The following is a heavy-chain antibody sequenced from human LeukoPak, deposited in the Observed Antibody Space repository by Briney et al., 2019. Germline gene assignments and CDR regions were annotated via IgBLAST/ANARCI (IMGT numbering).Heavy chain of an antibody. CDR3: ARDGVRDGLYFDY. D-gene: IGHD5-24*01. Sequence: GGSLRLSCAASGFTFSSYGMHWVRQAPGKGLEWVANINQDGREKQYVDSVKGRFTISRDNAKNSLYLQMNSLRAEDTTVYYCARDGVRDGLYFDYWGQGILVTVSS. CDR2: INQDGREK. CDR1: GFTFSSYG. V-gene: IGHV3-7*01. J-gene: IGHJ4*02.